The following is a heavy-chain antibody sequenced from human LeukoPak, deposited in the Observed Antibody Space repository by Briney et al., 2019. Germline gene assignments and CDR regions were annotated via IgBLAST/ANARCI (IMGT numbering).Heavy chain of an antibody. D-gene: IGHD3-16*02. CDR3: ATHVGYDYVWGSYRYTAPFDY. CDR1: GGTLSNYA. J-gene: IGHJ4*02. V-gene: IGHV1-69*04. CDR2: IIPILGVS. Sequence: ASVKVSFTASGGTLSNYAISWVRQAPGQGLEWMGRIIPILGVSNSAQKFQGRVAITADKSTSTAYMELSSLRSEDTAVYYCATHVGYDYVWGSYRYTAPFDYWGQGTLVTVSS.